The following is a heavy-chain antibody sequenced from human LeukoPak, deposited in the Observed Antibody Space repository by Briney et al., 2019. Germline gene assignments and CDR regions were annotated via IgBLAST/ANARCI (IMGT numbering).Heavy chain of an antibody. CDR3: ARRGARYSGYDFTFDY. Sequence: ASVKVSCKASGYTFTSYDINWVRQATGQGLEWMGWMNPNSANTGYAQKFQGRVTMTRNTSISTAYMELSSLRSEDTAVYYCARRGARYSGYDFTFDYWGQGTLVTVSS. CDR2: MNPNSANT. J-gene: IGHJ4*02. CDR1: GYTFTSYD. V-gene: IGHV1-8*01. D-gene: IGHD5-12*01.